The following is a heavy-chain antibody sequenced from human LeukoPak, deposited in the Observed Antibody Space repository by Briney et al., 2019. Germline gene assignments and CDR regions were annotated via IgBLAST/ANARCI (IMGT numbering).Heavy chain of an antibody. V-gene: IGHV3-74*01. Sequence: GSLRLSCAASGFTFNNYWMHWVRQGPGKGLVWVSGINSDGDNTKYADSVKGRFTISRDNAKNTVCLQMNCLRVEDTAMYYCVRGEGDCTNGVCYFDNWGQGTLVTVSS. D-gene: IGHD2-8*01. CDR1: GFTFNNYW. J-gene: IGHJ4*02. CDR3: VRGEGDCTNGVCYFDN. CDR2: INSDGDNT.